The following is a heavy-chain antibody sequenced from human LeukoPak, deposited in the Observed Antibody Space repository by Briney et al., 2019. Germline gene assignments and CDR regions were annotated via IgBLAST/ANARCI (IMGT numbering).Heavy chain of an antibody. CDR3: ARLYGDFEPYYFDY. J-gene: IGHJ4*02. CDR1: GFTFSSYW. CDR2: IKQNGNEK. V-gene: IGHV3-7*01. Sequence: GGSLRLSCAASGFTFSSYWMSWVRQAPGKGLEWVVNIKQNGNEKYYVDSVRGRFTISRDNAKNSLYLQMNSLRAEDTAVYYCARLYGDFEPYYFDYWGQGTLVTVSS. D-gene: IGHD4-17*01.